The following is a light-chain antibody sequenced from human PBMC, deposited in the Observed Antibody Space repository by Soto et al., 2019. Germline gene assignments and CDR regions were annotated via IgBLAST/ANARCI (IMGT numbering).Light chain of an antibody. CDR2: AAS. V-gene: IGKV3-15*01. Sequence: EIVMTQSPATLSVSPGETATLSCRASQSVNSNLAWYQQKPGQAPRLLIYAASTRATGIPARFSGSGSGTEFTLTISSLQSEDFAIYYCQQYNNRPPDTFGQGTKLE. CDR1: QSVNSN. CDR3: QQYNNRPPDT. J-gene: IGKJ2*01.